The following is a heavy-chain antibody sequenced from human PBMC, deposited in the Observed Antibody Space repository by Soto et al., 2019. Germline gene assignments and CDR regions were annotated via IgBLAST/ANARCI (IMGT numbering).Heavy chain of an antibody. D-gene: IGHD3-10*01. CDR1: GGSISSRTYF. CDR2: LSYSGST. V-gene: IGHV4-39*01. Sequence: SETLSLTCTVSGGSISSRTYFWGWIRQPPEQSLEWIGSLSYSGSTYYNPSLKSRVTISVDTSKNLSLKLNSMTAADTAMYYCARREGSGSSRGTFDMWGQGTLVTVSS. CDR3: ARREGSGSSRGTFDM. J-gene: IGHJ3*02.